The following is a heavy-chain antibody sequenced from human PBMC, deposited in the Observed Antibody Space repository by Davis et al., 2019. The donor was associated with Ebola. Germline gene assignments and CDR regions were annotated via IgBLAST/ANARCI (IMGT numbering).Heavy chain of an antibody. CDR1: GFTFSDYH. Sequence: PGGSLRLSCAASGFTFSDYHMSWIRQAPGKGLEWVSYISSSGRTIYYADSVKGRFTISRDNAKNSLYLQMNSLRAEDTAVYYCARDLVYFPRTYYYGMDVWGQGTTVTVSS. CDR3: ARDLVYFPRTYYYGMDV. V-gene: IGHV3-11*01. D-gene: IGHD1-14*01. CDR2: ISSSGRTI. J-gene: IGHJ6*02.